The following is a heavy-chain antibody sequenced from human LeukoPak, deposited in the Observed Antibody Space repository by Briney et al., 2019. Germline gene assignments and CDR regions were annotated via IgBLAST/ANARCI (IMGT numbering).Heavy chain of an antibody. CDR2: IWYDGSNK. V-gene: IGHV3-33*08. CDR3: ARVVHGIDWYFDL. Sequence: PGGSLRLSCAASGFTFSSYGMHWVRQAPGKGLEWVAVIWYDGSNKYYADSVKGRFTISRDNSKNTLYLQMNSLRAEDTAVYYCARVVHGIDWYFDLWGRGTLVTVSS. D-gene: IGHD1-1*01. CDR1: GFTFSSYG. J-gene: IGHJ2*01.